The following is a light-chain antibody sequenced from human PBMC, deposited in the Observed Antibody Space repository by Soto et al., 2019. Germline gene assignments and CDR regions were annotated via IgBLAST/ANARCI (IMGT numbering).Light chain of an antibody. J-gene: IGLJ2*01. Sequence: QSALTQPASVSGSPGQSITISCTGTSSDVGGYNYVSWYQQHPGKAPKLMIYDVSNRPSGVSNRFSGSKSGNTASLTISGLQAEDEADYYYSSYTSRRVFGGGTKLTVL. CDR2: DVS. CDR1: SSDVGGYNY. V-gene: IGLV2-14*01. CDR3: SSYTSRRV.